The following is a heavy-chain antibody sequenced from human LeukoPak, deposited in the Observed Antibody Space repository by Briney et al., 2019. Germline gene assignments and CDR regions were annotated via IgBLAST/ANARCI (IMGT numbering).Heavy chain of an antibody. CDR3: ARDREMATTYMDV. V-gene: IGHV4-39*07. Sequence: SETLSLTCTVSGGSISSSSYYWGWIRQPPGKGLEWIGSIYYSGSTYYNPSLKSRVTISVDTSKNQFSLKLSSVTAADTAVYYCARDREMATTYMDVWGKGTTVTVSS. CDR2: IYYSGST. J-gene: IGHJ6*03. D-gene: IGHD5-24*01. CDR1: GGSISSSSYY.